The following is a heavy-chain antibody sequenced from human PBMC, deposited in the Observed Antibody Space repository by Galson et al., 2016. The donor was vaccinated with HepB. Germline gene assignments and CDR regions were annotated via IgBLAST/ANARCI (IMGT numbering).Heavy chain of an antibody. CDR1: GFTFSSYR. CDR2: ISSSSDYI. D-gene: IGHD3-16*01. J-gene: IGHJ4*01. V-gene: IGHV3-21*01. Sequence: SLRLSCATSGFTFSSYRMNWVRQAPGKGLEWVSTISSSSDYIYYADSVKGRFTISRDSDKNSLYLQMNSLRAEDTAVYYCARDTTLGGLCEYWGHGTLVTVSS. CDR3: ARDTTLGGLCEY.